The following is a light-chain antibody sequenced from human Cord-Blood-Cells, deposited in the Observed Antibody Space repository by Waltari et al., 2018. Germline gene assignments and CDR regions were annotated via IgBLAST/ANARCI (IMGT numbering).Light chain of an antibody. Sequence: QSALTQPPSVSGSPGPSVTISCPGTSSDVGSYTRVSWYQQPPGTAPKLMIYEVSNRPSGVPDRFSGSKSGNTASLTISGLQAEDEADYYCSSYTSSSTYVFGTGTKVTVL. CDR1: SSDVGSYTR. V-gene: IGLV2-18*02. CDR3: SSYTSSSTYV. J-gene: IGLJ1*01. CDR2: EVS.